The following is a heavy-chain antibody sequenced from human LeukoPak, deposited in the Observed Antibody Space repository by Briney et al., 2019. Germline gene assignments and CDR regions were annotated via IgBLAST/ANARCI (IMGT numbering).Heavy chain of an antibody. Sequence: SSETLSPTCTVSGGSISSYYWSWIRQPPGKGLEWIGYIYYSGSTNYNPSLKSRVTISVDTSKNQFSLKLSSVTAADTAVYYCAREDGLTGILYWGQGTLVTVSS. J-gene: IGHJ4*02. CDR2: IYYSGST. CDR3: AREDGLTGILY. V-gene: IGHV4-59*08. D-gene: IGHD1-20*01. CDR1: GGSISSYY.